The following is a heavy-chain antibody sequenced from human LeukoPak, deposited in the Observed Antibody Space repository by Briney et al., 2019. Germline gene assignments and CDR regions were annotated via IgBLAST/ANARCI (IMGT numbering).Heavy chain of an antibody. V-gene: IGHV1-46*01. CDR1: GYTFTSYY. CDR2: INPSGGST. J-gene: IGHJ6*03. D-gene: IGHD1-14*01. CDR3: ARAGITDQDYYYYMDV. Sequence: ASVKVSCKASGYTFTSYYMHWVRQAPGQGLEWMGIINPSGGSTSYAQKFQGRVTMTRDTSTSTVYMELSSLRSEDTAVYYCARAGITDQDYYYYMDVWGKGTTVTISS.